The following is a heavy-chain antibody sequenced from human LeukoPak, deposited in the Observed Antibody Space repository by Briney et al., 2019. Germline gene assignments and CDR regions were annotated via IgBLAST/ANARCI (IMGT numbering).Heavy chain of an antibody. J-gene: IGHJ5*02. D-gene: IGHD2-15*01. V-gene: IGHV1-46*01. CDR1: GYTFTSNY. CDR2: ISPSGGST. Sequence: ASVKVSCKAFGYTFTSNYMRWVRQAPGQGPEWMGVISPSGGSTTYAQKFQGRVTMTRDTSTSTVYMELSSLRSEDTAVYYCAREAPGYCSGGSCYQGWFDPWGQGTLVTVSS. CDR3: AREAPGYCSGGSCYQGWFDP.